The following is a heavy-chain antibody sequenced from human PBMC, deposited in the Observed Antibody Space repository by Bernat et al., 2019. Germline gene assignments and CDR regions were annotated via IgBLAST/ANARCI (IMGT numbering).Heavy chain of an antibody. J-gene: IGHJ4*02. D-gene: IGHD1-26*01. CDR2: INSDGSST. CDR3: TTDPRIVGAMGIDY. V-gene: IGHV3-74*01. Sequence: EVQLVESGGGLVQPGGSLRLSCAASGFTFSSYWMHWVRQAPGKGLVWVSRINSDGSSTSYADSVKGRFTISRDNAKNTLYLQMNSLKTEDTAVYYCTTDPRIVGAMGIDYWGQGTLVTVSS. CDR1: GFTFSSYW.